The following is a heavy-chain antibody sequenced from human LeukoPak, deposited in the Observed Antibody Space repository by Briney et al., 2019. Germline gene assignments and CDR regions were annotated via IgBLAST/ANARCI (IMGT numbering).Heavy chain of an antibody. CDR1: GFTFSSYA. V-gene: IGHV3-23*01. D-gene: IGHD5-18*01. CDR3: ARDNGYSYGRPFDY. Sequence: PGGSLRLSCAASGFTFSSYAMSWVRQAPGKGLEWVSGISGSGGNTYYADSVKGRFTISRDNSKNTLYLQMNSLRAEDTAVYYCARDNGYSYGRPFDYWGQGTLVTVSS. J-gene: IGHJ4*02. CDR2: ISGSGGNT.